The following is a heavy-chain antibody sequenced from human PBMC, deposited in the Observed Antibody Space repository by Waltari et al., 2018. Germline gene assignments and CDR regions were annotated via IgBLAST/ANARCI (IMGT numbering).Heavy chain of an antibody. CDR3: AIPMEYSTGWFEEGIDY. CDR2: IWYDGSRK. CDR1: GFSFNTYG. Sequence: QVQLVESGGGVVQPGGSLRLSCVASGFSFNTYGIHWVRQAPGKGLEWVAFIWYDGSRKYYAASVKGRFTISRDNSKNTLHLQMNRLGVEDAAVYYCAIPMEYSTGWFEEGIDYWGRGTLVTVSS. V-gene: IGHV3-30*02. D-gene: IGHD6-19*01. J-gene: IGHJ4*02.